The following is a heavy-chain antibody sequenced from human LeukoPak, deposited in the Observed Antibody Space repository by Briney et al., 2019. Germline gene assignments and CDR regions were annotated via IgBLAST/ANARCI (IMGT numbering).Heavy chain of an antibody. J-gene: IGHJ4*02. CDR1: GFTFSSYG. D-gene: IGHD2-2*01. CDR2: IWYDGSNK. V-gene: IGHV3-33*06. CDR3: AKVRYCSSTSCRHRDGYYFDY. Sequence: GGSLRLSCAASGFTFSSYGMHWVRQAPGKGLEWVAVIWYDGSNKYYADSVKGRFTISRDNSKNTLYLQMNSLRAEDTAVYYCAKVRYCSSTSCRHRDGYYFDYWGQGTLVTVSS.